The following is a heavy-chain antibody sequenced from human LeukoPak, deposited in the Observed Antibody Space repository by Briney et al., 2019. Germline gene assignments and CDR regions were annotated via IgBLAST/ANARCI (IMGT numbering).Heavy chain of an antibody. CDR3: ARDITYYYDSSGYYPGGNWFDP. V-gene: IGHV4-59*01. D-gene: IGHD3-22*01. CDR1: GGSFSGYY. CDR2: IYYSGST. Sequence: SETLSLTCAVYGGSFSGYYWSWIRQPPGKGLEWIGYIYYSGSTNYNPSLKSRVTISVDTSKNQFSLKLSSVTAADTAVYYCARDITYYYDSSGYYPGGNWFDPWGQGTLVTVSS. J-gene: IGHJ5*02.